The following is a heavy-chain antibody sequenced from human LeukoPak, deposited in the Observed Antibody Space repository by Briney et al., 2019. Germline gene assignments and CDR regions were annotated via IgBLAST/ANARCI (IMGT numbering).Heavy chain of an antibody. J-gene: IGHJ4*02. CDR2: IYNSGNT. CDR1: GGSISSGGYY. V-gene: IGHV4-31*03. D-gene: IGHD4-17*01. Sequence: PSETLSLTCTVSGGSISSGGYYWTWIRQLPGRGLEWIGYIYNSGNTYYHPSLKSRVSISVDTSKNQFSLKLNSMTAADTAVYYCAREYGDFDYWGQGTLVTVSS. CDR3: AREYGDFDY.